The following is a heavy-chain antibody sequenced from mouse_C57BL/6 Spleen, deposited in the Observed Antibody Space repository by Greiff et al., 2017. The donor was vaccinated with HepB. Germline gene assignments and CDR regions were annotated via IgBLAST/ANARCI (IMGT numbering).Heavy chain of an antibody. Sequence: QVQLQQSGPELVKPGASVKISCKASGYTFTDYYINWVKQRPGQGLEWLGWIYPGSGNTKYNEKFKGKATLTVDTSSSTAYMQLSSLTSEDSAVYFCARSNYYGSKDWGQGTTLTVSS. CDR1: GYTFTDYY. CDR3: ARSNYYGSKD. V-gene: IGHV1-84*01. CDR2: IYPGSGNT. J-gene: IGHJ2*01. D-gene: IGHD1-1*01.